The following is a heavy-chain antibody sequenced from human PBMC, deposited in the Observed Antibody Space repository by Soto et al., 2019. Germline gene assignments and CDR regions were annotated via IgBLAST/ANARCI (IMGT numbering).Heavy chain of an antibody. V-gene: IGHV4-59*01. J-gene: IGHJ3*02. Sequence: SETLSLTCTVSGGSISSYYWSWIRQPPGKGLEWIGYIYYSGSTNYNPSLKSRVTISVDTSKNQFSLKLSSVTAADTAVYYCARAGYSYAEDDFHICGPATMVTLSS. CDR1: GGSISSYY. D-gene: IGHD5-18*01. CDR3: ARAGYSYAEDDFHI. CDR2: IYYSGST.